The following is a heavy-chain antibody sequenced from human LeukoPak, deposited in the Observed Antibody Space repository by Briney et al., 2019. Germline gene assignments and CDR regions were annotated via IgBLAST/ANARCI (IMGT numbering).Heavy chain of an antibody. D-gene: IGHD3-22*01. V-gene: IGHV3-49*03. CDR3: TSSAMIVVVMEGRYFDY. J-gene: IGHJ4*02. CDR2: IRSKAYGGTT. Sequence: GGSLRLSCTASGFTFGDYAMSWFRQAPGKGLEWVGFIRSKAYGGTTEYAASVKGRFTISRDDSKSIAYLQMNSLKTEDTAVYYCTSSAMIVVVMEGRYFDYWGQGTLVTVSS. CDR1: GFTFGDYA.